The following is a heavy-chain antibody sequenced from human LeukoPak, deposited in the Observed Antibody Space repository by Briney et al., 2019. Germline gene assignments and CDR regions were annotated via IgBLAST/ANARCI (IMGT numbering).Heavy chain of an antibody. D-gene: IGHD7-27*01. CDR1: GYTFTSHH. CDR3: ARGRPTNLGGIY. V-gene: IGHV1-8*01. CDR2: MNPDTGNT. J-gene: IGHJ4*02. Sequence: ASAKVSCKASGYTFTSHHINWVRQAAGQGREWMGWMNPDTGNTVYAQKFQGRVTMTWDTSISTAYMELGGLRSEDTAVYYCARGRPTNLGGIYWGQGTLVTVSS.